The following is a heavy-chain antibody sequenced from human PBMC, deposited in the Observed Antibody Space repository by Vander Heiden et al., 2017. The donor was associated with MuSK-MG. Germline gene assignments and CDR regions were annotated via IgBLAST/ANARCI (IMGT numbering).Heavy chain of an antibody. CDR2: IDPDDSNT. CDR3: ARPDCSGGGCYLLTY. D-gene: IGHD2-15*01. CDR1: GYRFASYW. Sequence: VQLVQSGAEVKKAGEPLKISCKGSGYRFASYWLAWVPQMPGKGLEWMGSIDPDDSNTRYSPSFQDQVTISADKSISTAYLQWSSLKASDSAIYYCARPDCSGGGCYLLTYWGQGALVTVSS. V-gene: IGHV5-51*01. J-gene: IGHJ4*02.